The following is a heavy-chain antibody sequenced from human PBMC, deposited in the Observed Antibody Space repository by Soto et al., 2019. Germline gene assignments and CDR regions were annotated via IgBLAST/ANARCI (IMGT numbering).Heavy chain of an antibody. CDR2: MNPNSGNT. Sequence: GASVKVSCKASGYTFTSYDINWVRQATGQGLEWMGWMNPNSGNTGYAQKFQGRVTMTRNTSISTAYMELSSLRSEDTAVYYCARAPFDYVWGSYRPYFDYWGQGTLVTVSS. CDR1: GYTFTSYD. D-gene: IGHD3-16*02. J-gene: IGHJ4*02. CDR3: ARAPFDYVWGSYRPYFDY. V-gene: IGHV1-8*01.